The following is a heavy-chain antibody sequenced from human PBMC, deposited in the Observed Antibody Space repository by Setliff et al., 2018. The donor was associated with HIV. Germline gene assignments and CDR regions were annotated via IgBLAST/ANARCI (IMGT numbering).Heavy chain of an antibody. Sequence: SETLSLTCTVSGGSISSSSHYWGWIRQSPGKGLEWIGSIYYTGSTYDNPSLKSRVTMSVDTSKNQFSLTLSSVTAADTAVYYCARLRITMIMMLNYFDYWGQGTLVTVSS. CDR3: ARLRITMIMMLNYFDY. CDR1: GGSISSSSHY. D-gene: IGHD3-22*01. V-gene: IGHV4-39*01. CDR2: IYYTGST. J-gene: IGHJ4*02.